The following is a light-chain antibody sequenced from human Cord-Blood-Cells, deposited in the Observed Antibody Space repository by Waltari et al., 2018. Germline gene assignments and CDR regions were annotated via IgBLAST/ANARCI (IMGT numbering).Light chain of an antibody. CDR3: QQRSNWWT. J-gene: IGKJ1*01. Sequence: EIVLTQSPATLSLSPGERATLSCRASQSVRSSLAWYQQKPGQAPSLLIYDASNRATAIPARFSGSGSGTDFTLTISSLEPEDFAVYYCQQRSNWWTFGQGTKVEIK. CDR2: DAS. V-gene: IGKV3-11*01. CDR1: QSVRSS.